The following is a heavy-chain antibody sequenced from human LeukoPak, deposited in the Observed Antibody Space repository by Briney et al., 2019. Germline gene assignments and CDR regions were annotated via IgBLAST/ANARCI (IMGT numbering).Heavy chain of an antibody. CDR2: VYFDGGT. CDR3: ASGPLAAAVPFDY. CDR1: GGSVTSGTYH. V-gene: IGHV4-39*07. J-gene: IGHJ4*02. Sequence: PSETLSLTCSVSGGSVTSGTYHWGWIRQPPGKGLEWIGSVYFDGGTHYNPSLKSRVTISVDTSKNQFSLKLSSVTAADTAVYYCASGPLAAAVPFDYWGQGTLVTVSS. D-gene: IGHD6-13*01.